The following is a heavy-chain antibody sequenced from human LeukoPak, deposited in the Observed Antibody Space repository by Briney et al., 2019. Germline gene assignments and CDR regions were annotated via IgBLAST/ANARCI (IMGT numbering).Heavy chain of an antibody. J-gene: IGHJ4*02. Sequence: GGSLRLSCAASGFTFSSYAMSWVRQAPGKGLEWVSAISGSGGSTYYADSVKGRFTISRDNSKNTLYLQMNSLRAEDTAVYYCSGSYSGLDYFDYGGQGTLVTVSS. D-gene: IGHD1-26*01. CDR2: ISGSGGST. CDR3: SGSYSGLDYFDY. CDR1: GFTFSSYA. V-gene: IGHV3-23*01.